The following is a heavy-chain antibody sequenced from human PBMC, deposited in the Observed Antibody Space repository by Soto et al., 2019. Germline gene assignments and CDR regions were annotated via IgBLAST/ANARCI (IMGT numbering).Heavy chain of an antibody. CDR3: SRISISGYYDWLDA. CDR2: IYHTGTT. J-gene: IGHJ5*02. D-gene: IGHD3-22*01. CDR1: GYSISSGHY. V-gene: IGHV4-38-2*01. Sequence: PSETLSLTCEVSGYSISSGHYWGWIRQPPGKGLEWIGSIYHTGTTYYNPSLESRVTMSVDTSENQFSLRVRSVTAADTAVYHCSRISISGYYDWLDAWGQGTVVTVYS.